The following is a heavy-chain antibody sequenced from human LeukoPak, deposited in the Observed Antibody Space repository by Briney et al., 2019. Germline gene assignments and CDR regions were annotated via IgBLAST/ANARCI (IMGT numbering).Heavy chain of an antibody. CDR3: ARGHYSGYDLMRSYGLDAFDI. Sequence: SETLSLTCTVSGGSISSYYWSWIRQPAGKGLEWIGRIYTSGSTNYNPSLKSRVTMSVDTSKNQFCLKLSSVTAADTAVYYCARGHYSGYDLMRSYGLDAFDIWGQGTMVTVSS. J-gene: IGHJ3*02. D-gene: IGHD5-12*01. CDR2: IYTSGST. V-gene: IGHV4-4*07. CDR1: GGSISSYY.